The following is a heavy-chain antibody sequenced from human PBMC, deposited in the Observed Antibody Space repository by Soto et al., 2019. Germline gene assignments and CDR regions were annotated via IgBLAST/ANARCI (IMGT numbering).Heavy chain of an antibody. CDR3: AKEGPVIVRPNAFDI. Sequence: GGSLRLSCAASGFTFSSYGMHWARQAPGKGLEWVAVISYDGSNKYYADSVKGRFTISRDNSKNTLYLQMNSLRAEDTAVYYCAKEGPVIVRPNAFDIWGQGTMVTVSS. CDR2: ISYDGSNK. V-gene: IGHV3-30*18. D-gene: IGHD3-22*01. J-gene: IGHJ3*02. CDR1: GFTFSSYG.